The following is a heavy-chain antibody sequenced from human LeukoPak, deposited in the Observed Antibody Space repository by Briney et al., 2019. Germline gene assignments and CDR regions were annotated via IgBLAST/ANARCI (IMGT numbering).Heavy chain of an antibody. J-gene: IGHJ6*03. CDR3: ARAGNYDWGYYYYMDV. V-gene: IGHV4-39*07. D-gene: IGHD3-16*01. CDR2: IFYSGNT. Sequence: SETLSLTCTVSGGSISRSSRYWGWIRQPPGNGLEWIGSIFYSGNTYDNPSLKSRVTISVDTSKNQFSLKLSSVTAADTAVYYCARAGNYDWGYYYYMDVWGKGTTVTVSS. CDR1: GGSISRSSRY.